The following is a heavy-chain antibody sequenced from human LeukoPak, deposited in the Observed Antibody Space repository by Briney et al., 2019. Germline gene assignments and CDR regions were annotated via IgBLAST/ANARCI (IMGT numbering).Heavy chain of an antibody. CDR1: GASITSNSYY. CDR3: ARDSKDSSGWYATDHPQINFDY. V-gene: IGHV4-39*07. D-gene: IGHD6-19*01. Sequence: PSETLSLTCTVSGASITSNSYYWGWIRQPPGKGLEWIGSIYYSGSTYYNPSLKSRVTISVDTSKNQFSLKLSSVTAADTAVYYCARDSKDSSGWYATDHPQINFDYWGQGTLVTVSS. J-gene: IGHJ4*02. CDR2: IYYSGST.